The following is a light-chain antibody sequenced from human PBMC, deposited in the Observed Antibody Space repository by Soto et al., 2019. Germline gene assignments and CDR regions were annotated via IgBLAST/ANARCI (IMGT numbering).Light chain of an antibody. V-gene: IGLV2-11*01. CDR3: CSYAGS. CDR2: DVS. Sequence: SVLTQPRSVSGSPGQSVTISCTGTSSDGGGYNYVSWYQQHPGKAPKLMIYDVSKRPSGVPDRFSGSKSGNTASLTISGLQAEDEADYYCCSYAGSVGTGTKVTVL. CDR1: SSDGGGYNY. J-gene: IGLJ1*01.